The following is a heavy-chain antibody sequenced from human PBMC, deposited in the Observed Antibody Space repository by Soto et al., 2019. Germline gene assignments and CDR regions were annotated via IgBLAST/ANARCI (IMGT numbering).Heavy chain of an antibody. V-gene: IGHV4-59*01. CDR1: GGSISSYY. J-gene: IGHJ6*02. CDR3: AGGSSGWSSLDV. D-gene: IGHD6-19*01. Sequence: PSETLSLTCTVSGGSISSYYWSWIRQPPGKALEWIAYVHYSGTTNFNPSLKSRVTISVDTSKNQFSLKLRSVTAADTAVYYCAGGSSGWSSLDVWGQGTTVTVSS. CDR2: VHYSGTT.